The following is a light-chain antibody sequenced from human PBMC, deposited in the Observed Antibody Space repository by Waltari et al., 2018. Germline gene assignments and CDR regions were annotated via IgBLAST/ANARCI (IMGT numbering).Light chain of an antibody. CDR2: WAS. CDR1: QSVLYSSNNKNY. CDR3: QQYYSSPLT. Sequence: DIVMTQSPDSLAVSLVERATLNRKSSQSVLYSSNNKNYLAWYQQKLGQPPKLLIYWASTRESGVPDRFSGSGSGTDFTLTISSLQAEDVAVYYCQQYYSSPLTFGGGTKVEIK. V-gene: IGKV4-1*01. J-gene: IGKJ4*01.